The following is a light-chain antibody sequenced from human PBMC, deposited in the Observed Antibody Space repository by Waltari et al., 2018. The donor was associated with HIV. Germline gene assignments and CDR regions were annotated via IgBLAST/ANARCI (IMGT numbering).Light chain of an antibody. Sequence: EIVIKQSPATLSVSPGERVTLSCRASQSVGSNLAWYQQRPGQAPRLLIYGASTRATGIPARFRGSGSGTEFTLTISSLQSEDFAVYYCQQYDIWPPAETFGQGTKVEIK. CDR2: GAS. CDR1: QSVGSN. V-gene: IGKV3-15*01. J-gene: IGKJ1*01. CDR3: QQYDIWPPAET.